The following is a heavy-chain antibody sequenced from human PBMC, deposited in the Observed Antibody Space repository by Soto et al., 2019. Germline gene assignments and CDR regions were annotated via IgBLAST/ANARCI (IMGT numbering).Heavy chain of an antibody. J-gene: IGHJ6*03. CDR2: SWYDGTNK. D-gene: IGHD5-18*01. CDR3: ARRHPLWSPYVYYYMDV. V-gene: IGHV3-33*07. CDR1: VFTLNTYG. Sequence: HPGRSLRLSCAASVFTLNTYGMYWVRQAPGKGLEWVAVSWYDGTNKDYADSVKGGFTISRDNSRNTLYLQMNSLRAEDTAVYYCARRHPLWSPYVYYYMDVWGQGTTVTVSS.